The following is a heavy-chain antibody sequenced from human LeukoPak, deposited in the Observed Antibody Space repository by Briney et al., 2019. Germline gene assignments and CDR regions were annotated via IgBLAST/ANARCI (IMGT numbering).Heavy chain of an antibody. V-gene: IGHV3-30*03. CDR2: ISYDGSNK. CDR1: GFTFSSYG. J-gene: IGHJ5*02. D-gene: IGHD3-10*01. CDR3: ARGKQPSGSGRYYNVWFDP. Sequence: PGRSLRLSCAASGFTFSSYGMHWVRQAPGKGLEWVAVISYDGSNKYYADSVKGRFTISRDDSKNTLYLQMNSLRAEDTAVYYCARGKQPSGSGRYYNVWFDPWGQGTLVTVSS.